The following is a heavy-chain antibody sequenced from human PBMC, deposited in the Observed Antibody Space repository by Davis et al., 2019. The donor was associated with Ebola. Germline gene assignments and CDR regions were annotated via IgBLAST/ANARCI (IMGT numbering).Heavy chain of an antibody. D-gene: IGHD3-22*01. CDR3: ARGALTYYYDSSGYYTYWYFDL. V-gene: IGHV3-74*01. CDR1: GFTFSSYW. J-gene: IGHJ2*01. CDR2: INSDGSST. Sequence: GESLKISCAASGFTFSSYWMHWVRQAPGKGLVWVSRINSDGSSTSYADSVKGRFTISRDNAKNTLYLQMNSLRAEDTAVYYCARGALTYYYDSSGYYTYWYFDLWGRGTLVTVSS.